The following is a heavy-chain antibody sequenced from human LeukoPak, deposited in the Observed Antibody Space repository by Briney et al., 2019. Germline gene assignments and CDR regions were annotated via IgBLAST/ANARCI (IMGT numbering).Heavy chain of an antibody. CDR2: IYYSGST. J-gene: IGHJ4*02. D-gene: IGHD1-26*01. CDR3: AREAYSGSYYQLDY. CDR1: GGSISSYY. V-gene: IGHV4-59*01. Sequence: PSETLSLTCTVSGGSISSYYWSWIRQPPGEGLEWIGYIYYSGSTNYNPSLKSRVTISVDTSKNQFSLKLSSVTAADTAVYYCAREAYSGSYYQLDYWGQGTLVTVSS.